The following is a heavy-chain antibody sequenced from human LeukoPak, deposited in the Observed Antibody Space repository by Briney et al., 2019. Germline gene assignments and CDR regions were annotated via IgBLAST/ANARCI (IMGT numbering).Heavy chain of an antibody. J-gene: IGHJ6*02. CDR2: ISDSSSYI. V-gene: IGHV3-21*01. D-gene: IGHD1-26*01. CDR3: TKGENGMDV. Sequence: GGSLRLSCAASGFTFSSYRMNWVRQAQGKGLEWVSSISDSSSYIYHADSVKGRFTISRDNAKNSVYLQMNSLRAEDTATYYCTKGENGMDVWGQGTTFTVSS. CDR1: GFTFSSYR.